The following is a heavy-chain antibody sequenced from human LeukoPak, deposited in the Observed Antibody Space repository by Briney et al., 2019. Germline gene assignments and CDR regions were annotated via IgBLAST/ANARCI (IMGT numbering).Heavy chain of an antibody. V-gene: IGHV3-43*02. Sequence: GGSLRRSCAASGFTFDDYAMHWVRQAPGKGLEWVFLISGDGGSTYYADSVKGRFTISRDNSKNSLYLQMNSLRTEDTALYYCAKDGGPEAVAGDYYGMDVWGQGTTVTVSS. CDR1: GFTFDDYA. D-gene: IGHD6-19*01. CDR2: ISGDGGST. J-gene: IGHJ6*02. CDR3: AKDGGPEAVAGDYYGMDV.